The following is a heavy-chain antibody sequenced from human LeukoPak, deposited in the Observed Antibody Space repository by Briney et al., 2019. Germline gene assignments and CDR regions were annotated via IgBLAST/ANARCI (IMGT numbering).Heavy chain of an antibody. D-gene: IGHD2-15*01. J-gene: IGHJ4*02. Sequence: GESLKISCKGSGYSFTSYWIGWVRQMPGKGLEWMGIIYPGDSDTRYSPSFQGQVTISADKYISTAYLQWSSLKASDTAMYYCARSEGYCSGGSCYGGYYFDYWGQGTLVTVSS. CDR1: GYSFTSYW. CDR3: ARSEGYCSGGSCYGGYYFDY. V-gene: IGHV5-51*01. CDR2: IYPGDSDT.